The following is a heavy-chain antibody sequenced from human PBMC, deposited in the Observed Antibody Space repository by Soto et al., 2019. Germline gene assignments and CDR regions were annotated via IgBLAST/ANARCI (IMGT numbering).Heavy chain of an antibody. CDR2: IGGDGGST. CDR3: AKDLEDYYYGMVV. V-gene: IGHV3-43*02. CDR1: GFPFDASA. Sequence: GGALRLSCAASGFPFDASAMPWVRQAPGKGLEWVALIGGDGGSTYFADSVKGRFTISRDNSKNSLYLQMNSLRTKDTALYYWAKDLEDYYYGMVVGGQWTTVSVSS. J-gene: IGHJ6*02.